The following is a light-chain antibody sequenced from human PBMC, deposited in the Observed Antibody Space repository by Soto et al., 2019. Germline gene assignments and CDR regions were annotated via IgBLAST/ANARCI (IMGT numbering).Light chain of an antibody. Sequence: DIQITQSQSSLSASVGNRVTITCRASQSISTYLNWYQKKPGKAPNLLIYDASRLQSGVPSRFSGSGGGTDFTLSISSVQPEDFATYFCQQSYMDPITFGQGTRLEIK. CDR2: DAS. CDR3: QQSYMDPIT. J-gene: IGKJ5*01. CDR1: QSISTY. V-gene: IGKV1-39*01.